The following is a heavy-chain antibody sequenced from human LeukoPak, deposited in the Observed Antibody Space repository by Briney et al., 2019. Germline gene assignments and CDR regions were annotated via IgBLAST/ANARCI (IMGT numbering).Heavy chain of an antibody. D-gene: IGHD2-2*01. V-gene: IGHV1-69*05. Sequence: GASVKVSCKASGGTFSSYAISWVRQAPGQGLEWMGGIIPIFGTANYAQKFQGRVTITTDESTSTAYMELSSLRSDDTAVYYCAREYCSSTSCYGFWNVWGKGTTVTVSS. CDR1: GGTFSSYA. CDR2: IIPIFGTA. CDR3: AREYCSSTSCYGFWNV. J-gene: IGHJ6*04.